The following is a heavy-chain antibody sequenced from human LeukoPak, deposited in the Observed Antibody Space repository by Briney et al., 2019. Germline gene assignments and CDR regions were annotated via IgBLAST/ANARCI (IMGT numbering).Heavy chain of an antibody. CDR3: ARVKGDYYHYYMDV. Sequence: SETLSLTCTVSGGSISSYYWSWIRQPPGKGLEWIGYIYYSGSTNHNPSLKSRVTISVDTSKNQFSLKLSSVTAADTAVYYCARVKGDYYHYYMDVWGKGTTVTVSS. CDR1: GGSISSYY. CDR2: IYYSGST. V-gene: IGHV4-59*01. J-gene: IGHJ6*03. D-gene: IGHD3-16*01.